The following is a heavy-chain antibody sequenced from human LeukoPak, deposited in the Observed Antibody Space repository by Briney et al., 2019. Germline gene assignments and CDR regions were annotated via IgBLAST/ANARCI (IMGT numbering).Heavy chain of an antibody. CDR3: AREESGMIDFWSGYSLRRWFDP. V-gene: IGHV4-31*03. CDR2: IYYSGST. J-gene: IGHJ5*02. CDR1: GGSISSGGYY. D-gene: IGHD3-3*01. Sequence: PSETLSLTCTVSGGSISSGGYYWSWIRQHPGKGLEWIEYIYYSGSTYYNPSLKSRVTISVYTSKNQFSLKLSSVTAADTAVYYCAREESGMIDFWSGYSLRRWFDPWGQGTLVTVSS.